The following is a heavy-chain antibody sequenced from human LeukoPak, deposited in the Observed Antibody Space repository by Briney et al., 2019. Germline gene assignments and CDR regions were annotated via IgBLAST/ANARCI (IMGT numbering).Heavy chain of an antibody. Sequence: PSETLSLTCTVSGGSISSNSYYWGWIRQPPGKGLEWIGSIYYSGSTYYNPSLKSRVTISVDTSKNQFSLKLSSVTAADTAVYYCAREYCSSTSCYFYFDYWGQGTLVTVSS. D-gene: IGHD2-2*01. CDR3: AREYCSSTSCYFYFDY. V-gene: IGHV4-39*07. CDR2: IYYSGST. CDR1: GGSISSNSYY. J-gene: IGHJ4*02.